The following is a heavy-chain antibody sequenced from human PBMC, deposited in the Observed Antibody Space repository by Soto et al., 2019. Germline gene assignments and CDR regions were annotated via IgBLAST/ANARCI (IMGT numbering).Heavy chain of an antibody. J-gene: IGHJ4*02. V-gene: IGHV3-30*04. CDR2: ISFDGRHD. CDR3: ARSVVGATPPYDY. CDR1: GFTFSNSA. D-gene: IGHD1-26*01. Sequence: GGSLRLSCAASGFTFSNSAMHWVRQTPGKGLEWVAVISFDGRHDFYAASVKGRFTISRDNSKNTLYLHMDSLRPEDTSVYYCARSVVGATPPYDYWGQGTLVTVSS.